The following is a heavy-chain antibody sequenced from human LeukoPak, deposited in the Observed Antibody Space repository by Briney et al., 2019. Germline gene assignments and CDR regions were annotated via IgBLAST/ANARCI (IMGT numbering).Heavy chain of an antibody. V-gene: IGHV1-69*01. J-gene: IGHJ4*02. D-gene: IGHD3-9*01. CDR3: ATTDDGAGYLWGDIFHF. CDR2: IIPNLGTT. Sequence: GASVKVSCKASGGTSNSHAISWVRQAPGQGLEWMGGIIPNLGTTNHAQNFQDRVTLTADESTSTAYMELTSLRSDDTAVYYCATTDDGAGYLWGDIFHFGGEGTLLTVSS. CDR1: GGTSNSHA.